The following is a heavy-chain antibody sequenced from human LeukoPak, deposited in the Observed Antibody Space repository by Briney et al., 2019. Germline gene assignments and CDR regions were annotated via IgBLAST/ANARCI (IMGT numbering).Heavy chain of an antibody. D-gene: IGHD4-17*01. Sequence: SAVTLSLICTLSGGSISSLYWSWTRHPPGKGLEWLGYIYYSGSTNSNPSLKSLVPLSVETPKNQFSLKLSSVTAADTAVYYCAREVTTAASIAFDEWGQGTLATVPS. V-gene: IGHV4-59*11. CDR3: AREVTTAASIAFDE. CDR1: GGSISSLY. J-gene: IGHJ4*02. CDR2: IYYSGST.